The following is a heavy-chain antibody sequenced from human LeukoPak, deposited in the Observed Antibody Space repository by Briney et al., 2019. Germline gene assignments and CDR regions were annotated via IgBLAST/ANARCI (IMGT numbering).Heavy chain of an antibody. CDR1: GFTVSSNY. J-gene: IGHJ5*01. CDR2: LSDNGGSP. CDR3: AKDPETYSSRWFDS. V-gene: IGHV3-23*01. Sequence: GGSLRLSCAASGFTVSSNYMSWVRQAPGKGLEWVSSLSDNGGSPYYADSVKGRFTISRDNSKNTLHLHLNSLRVEDTAVYYCAKDPETYSSRWFDSWGQGTLVTVSS. D-gene: IGHD2-21*01.